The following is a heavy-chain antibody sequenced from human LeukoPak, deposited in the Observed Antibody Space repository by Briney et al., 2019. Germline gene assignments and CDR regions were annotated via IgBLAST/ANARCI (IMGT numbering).Heavy chain of an antibody. CDR3: AREPSSSWYLRFLEY. D-gene: IGHD6-13*01. Sequence: GGSLRLSCAASGFTFNEYAMHWVRQVPGKGLEWVSLINSDGRTAYYADSVQGRFTISRDNSKNTIYLQMDSLRLEDTAMYYCAREPSSSWYLRFLEYWGQGTLVTVSS. CDR1: GFTFNEYA. CDR2: INSDGRTA. V-gene: IGHV3-43*02. J-gene: IGHJ4*02.